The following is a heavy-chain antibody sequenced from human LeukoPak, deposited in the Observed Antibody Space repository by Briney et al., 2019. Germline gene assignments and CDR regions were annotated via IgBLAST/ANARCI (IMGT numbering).Heavy chain of an antibody. CDR3: ASLTLTYYFDY. CDR2: IYYSGST. J-gene: IGHJ4*02. Sequence: SETLSLTCTVSGGSISSSSYYWGWIRQPPGKGLEWIGSIYYSGSTYYNPSLKSRVTISVATSKNQFSLKLSSVTAADTAVYYCASLTLTYYFDYWGQGTLVTVSS. V-gene: IGHV4-39*01. D-gene: IGHD3-16*01. CDR1: GGSISSSSYY.